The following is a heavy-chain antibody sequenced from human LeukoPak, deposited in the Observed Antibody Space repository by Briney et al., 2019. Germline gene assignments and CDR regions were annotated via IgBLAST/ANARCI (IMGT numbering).Heavy chain of an antibody. D-gene: IGHD3-22*01. V-gene: IGHV4-31*03. CDR3: ARGSSEYESSGYYPFDY. Sequence: SETLSLTCTVSGGSISSGGYYWSWIRQPPGKGLEWIGYIYYSGSTYYNPSLKSRVTISVDTSKNQFSLKLSSVTAADTAVYYCARGSSEYESSGYYPFDYWGQGTLVTVSS. CDR1: GGSISSGGYY. J-gene: IGHJ4*02. CDR2: IYYSGST.